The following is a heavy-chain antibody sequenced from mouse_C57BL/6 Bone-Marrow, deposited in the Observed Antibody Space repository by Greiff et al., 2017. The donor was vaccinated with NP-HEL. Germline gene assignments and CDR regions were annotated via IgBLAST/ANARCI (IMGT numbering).Heavy chain of an antibody. J-gene: IGHJ3*01. CDR2: ISSGGSYT. V-gene: IGHV5-6*01. CDR3: ARSHLGFAY. CDR1: GFTFSSYG. Sequence: EVQLQQSGGDLVKTGGSLKLSCAASGFTFSSYGMSWVRQTPDKRLEWVATISSGGSYTYYPDSVKGRFTISRDNAKNTLYLQMSSLKSEDTAMYYCARSHLGFAYWGQGTLVTVSA.